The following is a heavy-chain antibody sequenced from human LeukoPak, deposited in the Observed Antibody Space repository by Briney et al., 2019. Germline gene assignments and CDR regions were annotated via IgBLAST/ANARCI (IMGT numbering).Heavy chain of an antibody. CDR2: IYYSGST. D-gene: IGHD3-10*01. Sequence: SETLSLTCTVSGGSISSYYWSWIRQPPGKGLEWIGYIYYSGSTNYNPSLKSRVTISVDTSKNQFSLKLSSVTAADTAVYYCARLRGSESYLYYFDYWGQGTLVTVSS. CDR1: GGSISSYY. V-gene: IGHV4-59*08. CDR3: ARLRGSESYLYYFDY. J-gene: IGHJ4*02.